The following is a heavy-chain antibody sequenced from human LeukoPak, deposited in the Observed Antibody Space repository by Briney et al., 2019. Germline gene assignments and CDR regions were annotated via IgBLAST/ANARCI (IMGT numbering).Heavy chain of an antibody. CDR3: ASAPYDFWSRYPSDY. D-gene: IGHD3-3*01. Sequence: PSETLSLTCTVSGGSISSSSYYWGWIRQPPGKGLEWIGSIYYSGSTYYNPSLKSRVTISVDTSKNQCSLKLSSVTAADTAVYYCASAPYDFWSRYPSDYWGQGTLVTVSS. V-gene: IGHV4-39*07. J-gene: IGHJ4*02. CDR2: IYYSGST. CDR1: GGSISSSSYY.